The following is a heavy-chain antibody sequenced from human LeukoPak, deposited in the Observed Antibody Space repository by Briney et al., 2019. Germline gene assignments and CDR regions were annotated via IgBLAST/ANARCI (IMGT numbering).Heavy chain of an antibody. CDR3: ARTYRDIVVVPAANLEYYYYMDV. J-gene: IGHJ6*03. V-gene: IGHV4-4*07. CDR2: IHSSGST. Sequence: PSETLSLTCTVSGGSISGYYWSWIRQPAGKGPEWIGQIHSSGSTFYNPSLKSRLTMSGDTSKNQFSLKLSSVTAADTAVYYCARTYRDIVVVPAANLEYYYYMDVWGKGTTVTVSS. D-gene: IGHD2-2*01. CDR1: GGSISGYY.